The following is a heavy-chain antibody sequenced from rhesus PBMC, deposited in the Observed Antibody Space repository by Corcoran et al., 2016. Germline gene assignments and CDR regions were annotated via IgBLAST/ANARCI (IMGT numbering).Heavy chain of an antibody. CDR1: GGSISGYYY. D-gene: IGHD3-16*01. J-gene: IGHJ3*01. CDR3: ASGGSVSYYQRNAFDF. Sequence: QVQLQESGPGLVKPSETLSLTCAVSGGSISGYYYWSWIRQPPGKGLEWIGSIYGSGGSNYLNPSLKSRVTLSVDTSKNQFYLKLSSVTAADTAVYYCASGGSVSYYQRNAFDFWGQGLRVTVSS. V-gene: IGHV4S14*01. CDR2: IYGSGGSN.